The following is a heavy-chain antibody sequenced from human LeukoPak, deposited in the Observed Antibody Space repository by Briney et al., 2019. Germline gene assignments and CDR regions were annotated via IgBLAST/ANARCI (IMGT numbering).Heavy chain of an antibody. CDR2: ISYDGSNK. D-gene: IGHD3-22*01. CDR1: GFTFSNYA. Sequence: GGSLRLSCAASGFTFSNYAMHWVRQAPGKGLEWVAVISYDGSNKYYADSVKGRFTISRDNSKNTLYLQMNSLRAEDTAVYYCAFGGYYYDSSGYDNDAFDIWGQGTMVTVSS. J-gene: IGHJ3*02. CDR3: AFGGYYYDSSGYDNDAFDI. V-gene: IGHV3-30*04.